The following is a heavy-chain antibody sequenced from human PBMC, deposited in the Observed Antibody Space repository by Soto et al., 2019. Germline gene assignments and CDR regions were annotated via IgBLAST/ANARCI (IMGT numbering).Heavy chain of an antibody. CDR2: ISGSGGST. V-gene: IGHV3-23*01. J-gene: IGHJ6*02. CDR3: AKDKSYYGDYDYGMDV. CDR1: GFTFSSYA. D-gene: IGHD1-26*01. Sequence: EVQLLESGGGLVQPGGSLRLSCAASGFTFSSYAMSWVRQAPGKGLEWVSAISGSGGSTYYADSVKGRFTISRDNSKNTLYLQMNSLRAEDTAVYCCAKDKSYYGDYDYGMDVWGQGTTVTVSS.